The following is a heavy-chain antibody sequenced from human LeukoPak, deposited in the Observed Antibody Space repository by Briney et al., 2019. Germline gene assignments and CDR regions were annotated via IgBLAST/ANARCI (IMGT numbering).Heavy chain of an antibody. CDR3: ARVVVRGVINYYYCYMDV. D-gene: IGHD3-10*01. V-gene: IGHV4-4*07. Sequence: PSETLSLTCTVSGGSISSYYWSWIRQPAGKGLEWIGRIYTSGSTNYNPSLKSRVTISVDKSKNQFSLKRSSVTAADTAVYYCARVVVRGVINYYYCYMDVWGKGTTVTVSS. CDR1: GGSISSYY. J-gene: IGHJ6*03. CDR2: IYTSGST.